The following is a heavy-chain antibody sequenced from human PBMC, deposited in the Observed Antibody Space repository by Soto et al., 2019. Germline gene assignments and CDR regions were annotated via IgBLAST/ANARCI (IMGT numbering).Heavy chain of an antibody. CDR2: INHSGST. CDR1: GGSFSGYY. V-gene: IGHV4-34*01. Sequence: PSETLSLTCAVYGGSFSGYYWSWIRQPPGKGLEWIGEINHSGSTNYNPSLKSRVTISVDTSKNQFSLKLSSVTAADTAVYYCARLRAETYQVSVTRYYYYYYMDVWGKGTTVTVSS. D-gene: IGHD4-17*01. CDR3: ARLRAETYQVSVTRYYYYYYMDV. J-gene: IGHJ6*03.